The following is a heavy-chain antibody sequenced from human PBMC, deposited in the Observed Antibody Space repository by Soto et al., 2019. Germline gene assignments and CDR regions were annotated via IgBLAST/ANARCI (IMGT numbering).Heavy chain of an antibody. CDR1: GFSLDNYA. D-gene: IGHD6-6*01. V-gene: IGHV3-9*01. CDR2: ISWNSGTI. CDR3: AKDWSSSILYYLDF. Sequence: EVQLVESGGGLVQPGRSLRLSCAASGFSLDNYAMPWVRQAPGKGLEWVSGISWNSGTIDYAESVKGRFTISRDNAKNSLYLQMNSLRTEDTALYYCAKDWSSSILYYLDFWGHGTLVTVSS. J-gene: IGHJ4*01.